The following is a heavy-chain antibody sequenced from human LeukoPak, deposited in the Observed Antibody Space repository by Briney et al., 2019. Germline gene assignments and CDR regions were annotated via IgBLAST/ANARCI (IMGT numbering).Heavy chain of an antibody. D-gene: IGHD5-18*01. V-gene: IGHV3-11*01. CDR3: ARDGGSSYGFLSY. Sequence: LRLSCAASGFTFSDYYMSWVRQAPGKGLEWVSYISGSGSATYNADSVKGRFTISRDNAENSLYLQMNSLRADDTAVYYCARDGGSSYGFLSYWGQGTLVTVSS. CDR1: GFTFSDYY. J-gene: IGHJ4*02. CDR2: ISGSGSAT.